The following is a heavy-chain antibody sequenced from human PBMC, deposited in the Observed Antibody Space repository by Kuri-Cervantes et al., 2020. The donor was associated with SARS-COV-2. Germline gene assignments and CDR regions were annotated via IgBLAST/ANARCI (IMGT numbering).Heavy chain of an antibody. CDR3: ASNRCSRTSCYTFDY. CDR2: ISSSSSYI. J-gene: IGHJ4*02. D-gene: IGHD2-2*02. V-gene: IGHV3-21*01. Sequence: GESLKISCAASGFTFSSYSMNWVRQAPGKGLEWVSSISSSSSYIYYADSTKGRFTISRDNAKNSLYLQMNSLTAEDTAVYYCASNRCSRTSCYTFDYWGQGTLVTVSS. CDR1: GFTFSSYS.